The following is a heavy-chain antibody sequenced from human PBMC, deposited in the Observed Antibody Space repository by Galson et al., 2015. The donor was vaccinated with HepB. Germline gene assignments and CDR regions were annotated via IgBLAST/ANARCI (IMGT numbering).Heavy chain of an antibody. J-gene: IGHJ2*01. Sequence: PALVKPTQTLTLTCTFSGFSLSTTEMRVSWIRQPPGKALEWLARIDWDDDKFYSPSLKTRLTISKATAKNQVVLTRTNMDPVDTATYYCARSGYSSGWYPWYFDLWGRGTLVTVSS. V-gene: IGHV2-70*04. CDR1: GFSLSTTEMR. CDR3: ARSGYSSGWYPWYFDL. CDR2: IDWDDDK. D-gene: IGHD6-19*01.